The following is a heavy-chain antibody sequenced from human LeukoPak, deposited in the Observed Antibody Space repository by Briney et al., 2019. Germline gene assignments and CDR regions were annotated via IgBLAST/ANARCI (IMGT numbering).Heavy chain of an antibody. CDR3: VSSTGQQFIPYDY. D-gene: IGHD6-13*01. Sequence: PGGSLRLSCAASGINVTTNYMTWIRQAPGKGLEWVSLIYGDNAAYYAESVRGRFIISRDNLKNTLLLQMNSLRPEDTALYYCVSSTGQQFIPYDYWGHGTHVTVSS. J-gene: IGHJ4*01. V-gene: IGHV3-66*02. CDR2: IYGDNAA. CDR1: GINVTTNY.